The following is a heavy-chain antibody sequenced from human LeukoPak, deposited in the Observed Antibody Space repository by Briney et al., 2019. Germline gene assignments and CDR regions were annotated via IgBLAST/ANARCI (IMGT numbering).Heavy chain of an antibody. J-gene: IGHJ1*01. CDR2: IIPIFGTA. D-gene: IGHD4-17*01. CDR3: ARDKDYGDVEYFQH. CDR1: GGTFSSYA. V-gene: IGHV1-69*06. Sequence: ASVKVSCKASGGTFSSYAISWVRQAPGQGLEWMGGIIPIFGTANYAQKFQGRVTITADKSTSTAYMELSSLRSEDTAVHYCARDKDYGDVEYFQHWGQGTLVTVSS.